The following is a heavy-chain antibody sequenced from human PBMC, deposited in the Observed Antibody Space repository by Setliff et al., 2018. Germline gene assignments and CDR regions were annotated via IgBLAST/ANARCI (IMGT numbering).Heavy chain of an antibody. CDR3: ATVGGDYVWGSYRPRPLDY. D-gene: IGHD3-16*02. CDR1: GGTFSSYA. V-gene: IGHV1-69*10. CDR2: IIPILGIA. Sequence: ASVKVSCKASGGTFSSYAISWVRQAPGQGLGWMGGIIPILGIANYAQKFQGRVTITADKSKSTAHMELSSLRSEDTAVYYCATVGGDYVWGSYRPRPLDYWGQGTLVTVSS. J-gene: IGHJ4*02.